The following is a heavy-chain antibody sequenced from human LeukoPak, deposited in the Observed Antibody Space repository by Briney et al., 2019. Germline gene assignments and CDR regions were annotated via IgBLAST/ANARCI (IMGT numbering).Heavy chain of an antibody. CDR3: AKAQVNSYYYDSSGYYSNAFDI. V-gene: IGHV3-9*01. Sequence: PGGSLRLSCAASGFTFDDYAVHWVRQAPGKGLEWVSGISWNSGSIGYADSVKGRFTISRDNAKNSLYLQMNSLRAEDTALYYCAKAQVNSYYYDSSGYYSNAFDIWGQGTMVTVSS. D-gene: IGHD3-22*01. J-gene: IGHJ3*02. CDR2: ISWNSGSI. CDR1: GFTFDDYA.